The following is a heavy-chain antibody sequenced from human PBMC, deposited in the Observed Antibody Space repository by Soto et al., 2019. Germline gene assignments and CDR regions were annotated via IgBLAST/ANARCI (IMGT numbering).Heavy chain of an antibody. CDR2: IWYDGSNK. V-gene: IGHV3-33*01. D-gene: IGHD5-18*01. CDR1: GFTFSSYG. Sequence: QVQLVESGGGVVQPGRSLRLSCAASGFTFSSYGMHWVRQAPGKGLEWVAVIWYDGSNKYYADSVKGRFTISRDNSKNTLYLKMNSLRAEDTAVYYCARPGIQKHAWYFDLWGRGTLVTVSS. CDR3: ARPGIQKHAWYFDL. J-gene: IGHJ2*01.